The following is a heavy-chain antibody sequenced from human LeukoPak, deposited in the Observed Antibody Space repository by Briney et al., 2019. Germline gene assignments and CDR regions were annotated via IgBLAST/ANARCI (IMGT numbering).Heavy chain of an antibody. CDR2: ICYSGST. CDR3: ARSGGHYYGSGSPHTY. Sequence: SETLSLTCTVSGGSIRSYYWSWIRQPPGKGLEWIGYICYSGSTYYNPSLKSRVTISVDTSKNQFSLKLSSVTAADTAVYYCARSGGHYYGSGSPHTYWGQGTLVTVSS. V-gene: IGHV4-59*12. J-gene: IGHJ4*02. CDR1: GGSIRSYY. D-gene: IGHD3-10*01.